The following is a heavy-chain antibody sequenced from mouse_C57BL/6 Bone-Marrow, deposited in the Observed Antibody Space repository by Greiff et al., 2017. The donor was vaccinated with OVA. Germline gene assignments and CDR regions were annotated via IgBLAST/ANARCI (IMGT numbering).Heavy chain of an antibody. CDR2: ISDGGSYT. CDR3: ARGLIDY. D-gene: IGHD3-3*01. Sequence: DVMLVESGGGLVKPGGSLKLSCAASGFTFSSYAMSWVRPTPEKRLEWVATISDGGSYTYYPDNVKGRFTISRDNAKNNLYLQMSHLKSEDTAMYYCARGLIDYWGQGTTLTVSS. V-gene: IGHV5-4*03. J-gene: IGHJ2*01. CDR1: GFTFSSYA.